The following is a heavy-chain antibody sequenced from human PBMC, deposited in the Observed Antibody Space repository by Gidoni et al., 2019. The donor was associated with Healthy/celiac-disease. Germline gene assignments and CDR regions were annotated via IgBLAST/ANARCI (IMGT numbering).Heavy chain of an antibody. V-gene: IGHV4-34*01. CDR2: INHSGST. Sequence: QVQLQQWGAGLLQPSETLSLTCAVYGRSFSGYYWSWLRQPPGKGLEWIGEINHSGSTNYNPSLKSRVTISVDTSKNQFSLKLSSVTAADTAVYYCARLPQYGSGGFTYYYYYYGMDVWGQGTTVTVSS. D-gene: IGHD3-10*01. J-gene: IGHJ6*02. CDR1: GRSFSGYY. CDR3: ARLPQYGSGGFTYYYYYYGMDV.